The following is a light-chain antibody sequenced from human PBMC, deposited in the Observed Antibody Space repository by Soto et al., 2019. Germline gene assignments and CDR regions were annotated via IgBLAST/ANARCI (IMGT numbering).Light chain of an antibody. CDR1: QSISSW. CDR3: QHHGT. Sequence: DIQMTQSPSTLSASVGDRVTITCRASQSISSWLAWYQQKPGKAPKLLIYKASSLESGVPSRFSGSGSGTEFTLTISSLQPDEFATYYCQHHGTFGQGTKLEIK. CDR2: KAS. V-gene: IGKV1-5*03. J-gene: IGKJ2*01.